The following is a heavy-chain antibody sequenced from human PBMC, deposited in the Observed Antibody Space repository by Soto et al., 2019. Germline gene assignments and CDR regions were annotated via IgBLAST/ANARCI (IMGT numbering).Heavy chain of an antibody. CDR3: AKELSYCSGGSCYHRDGSDN. V-gene: IGHV3-30*18. J-gene: IGHJ4*02. D-gene: IGHD2-15*01. CDR1: GFTFSNYA. Sequence: QVQLVESGGGGVQPGGSLRLSCAASGFTFSNYAMHWVRQAPGKGLEWVAIISFDGSNRFYRDYVKGRFTISRDNSKNTLYLEMSRLRAEDTAVYFCAKELSYCSGGSCYHRDGSDNWGQGTLVTVSS. CDR2: ISFDGSNR.